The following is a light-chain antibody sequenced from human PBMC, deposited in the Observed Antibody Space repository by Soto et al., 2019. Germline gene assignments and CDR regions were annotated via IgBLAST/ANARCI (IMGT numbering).Light chain of an antibody. J-gene: IGKJ1*01. V-gene: IGKV3-15*01. CDR1: QSVSSN. CDR2: GAS. Sequence: EIVMTQSPATLSVSPGERATLSCRASQSVSSNLAWYQQKPGQAPRLLIYGASTRATGIPARFSGSGSGTEFTLTISSLQSVDFAVYYCQQYNNWPLRTFGQGTKVEIK. CDR3: QQYNNWPLRT.